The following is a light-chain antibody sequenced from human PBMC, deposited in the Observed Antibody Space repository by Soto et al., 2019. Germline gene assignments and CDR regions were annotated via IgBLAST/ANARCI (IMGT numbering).Light chain of an antibody. CDR2: DVS. CDR3: CSYAGSAYV. Sequence: SALTQPRSVSGSPGQSVTISCTGTSSDVGAYNYVSWYQQHPGKAPKLMIYDVSNRPSGVPDRFSGSKSGNTASLIISGLQAEDEADYYCCSYAGSAYVFGTGTKVTVL. V-gene: IGLV2-11*01. J-gene: IGLJ1*01. CDR1: SSDVGAYNY.